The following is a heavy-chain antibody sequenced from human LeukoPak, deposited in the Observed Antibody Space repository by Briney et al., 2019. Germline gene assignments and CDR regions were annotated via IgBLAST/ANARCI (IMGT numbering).Heavy chain of an antibody. D-gene: IGHD2-15*01. V-gene: IGHV3-23*01. J-gene: IGHJ4*02. CDR2: ISGSGVNT. CDR3: AKAPVTSCRGAFCYPFDY. CDR1: GFTFSNYA. Sequence: GGSLRLSCAAPGFTFSNYAMNWVRQAPGKGLEWVSSISGSGVNTYYADSVRGRFTISRDTSRSTLYLQMNSLRAEDAAVYYCAKAPVTSCRGAFCYPFDYWGQGTLVTVSS.